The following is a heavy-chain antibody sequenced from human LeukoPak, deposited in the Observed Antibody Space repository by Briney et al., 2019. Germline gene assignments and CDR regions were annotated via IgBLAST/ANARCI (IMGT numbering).Heavy chain of an antibody. CDR3: ARAPTTALFDY. CDR2: IYSSGST. D-gene: IGHD1-1*01. Sequence: SETLSLTCTVSGGSISSYYWSWIRQPAGKGLEWIAYIYSSGSTNYNPSLKSRVTISLDTSNYQFSLKLNSVTAADTAVYYCARAPTTALFDYWGQGILVTVFS. V-gene: IGHV4-4*09. CDR1: GGSISSYY. J-gene: IGHJ4*02.